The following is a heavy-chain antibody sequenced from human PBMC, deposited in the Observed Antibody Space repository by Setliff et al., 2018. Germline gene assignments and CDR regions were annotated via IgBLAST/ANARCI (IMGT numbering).Heavy chain of an antibody. CDR2: IYIGGSA. CDR3: ARDGVATNPPWYFDY. Sequence: ASETLSLTCTVSGGSISSYYWSWIRQPAGKGLEWIGHIYIGGSANYNPSLKSRVSISVDTSKNQFSLKLSSVTAADTAVFYCARDGVATNPPWYFDYWGQGTLVTVSS. D-gene: IGHD5-12*01. J-gene: IGHJ4*02. V-gene: IGHV4-4*07. CDR1: GGSISSYY.